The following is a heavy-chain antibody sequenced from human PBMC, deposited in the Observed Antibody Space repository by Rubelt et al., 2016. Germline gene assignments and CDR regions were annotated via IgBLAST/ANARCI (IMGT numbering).Heavy chain of an antibody. CDR1: GYTFISHY. Sequence: GDSVGISCKASGYTFISHYIHWVRQAPGQGPEWMGIINPSGGNTNYAQRVQGRVTMTTDTATSTARMELRSLRSDDTAVYYCARASTDFWSGSSNPWGQGVLVTVAS. CDR2: INPSGGNT. V-gene: IGHV1-46*01. CDR3: ARASTDFWSGSSNP. D-gene: IGHD3-3*01. J-gene: IGHJ5*02.